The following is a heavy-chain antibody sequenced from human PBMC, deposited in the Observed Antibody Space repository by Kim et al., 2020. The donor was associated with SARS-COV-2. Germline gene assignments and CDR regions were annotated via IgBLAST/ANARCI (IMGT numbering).Heavy chain of an antibody. J-gene: IGHJ5*02. D-gene: IGHD6-13*01. CDR2: IYYSGST. V-gene: IGHV4-39*01. Sequence: SETLSLTCTVSGGSISSSSYYWGWIRQPPGKGLEWIGSIYYSGSTYYNPSLKSRVTISVDTYKNQFSLKLSSVTAADTAVYYCARLSRGFDPWGQGTLVTVSS. CDR1: GGSISSSSYY. CDR3: ARLSRGFDP.